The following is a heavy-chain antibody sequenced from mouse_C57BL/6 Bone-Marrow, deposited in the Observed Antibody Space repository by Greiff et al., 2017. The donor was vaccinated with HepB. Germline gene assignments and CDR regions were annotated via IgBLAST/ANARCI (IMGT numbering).Heavy chain of an antibody. CDR2: FYPGSGSI. J-gene: IGHJ3*01. CDR3: ARHVVYGNYPAWFAY. CDR1: GYTFTEYT. Sequence: QVQLKQSGAELARPGASVKLSCKASGYTFTEYTIHWVKQRSGQGLEWIGWFYPGSGSIKYNEKFKDKATLTADKSSSTVYMELSRLTSEDSAVYFCARHVVYGNYPAWFAYWGQGTLVTVSA. D-gene: IGHD2-1*01. V-gene: IGHV1-62-2*01.